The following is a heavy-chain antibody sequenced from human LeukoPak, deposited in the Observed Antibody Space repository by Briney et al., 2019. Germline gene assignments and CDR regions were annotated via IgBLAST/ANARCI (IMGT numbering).Heavy chain of an antibody. Sequence: SETLSLTCTVSGGSISSSSYYWGWIRQPPGKGLEWIGSIYYRGNTYYNPSLKSRVTISVDTSKNQFSLKLSSVTAADTAVYYCARGRGDYFYYYYYMDVWGKGTTVTVSS. CDR2: IYYRGNT. D-gene: IGHD4-17*01. CDR3: ARGRGDYFYYYYYMDV. J-gene: IGHJ6*03. CDR1: GGSISSSSYY. V-gene: IGHV4-39*07.